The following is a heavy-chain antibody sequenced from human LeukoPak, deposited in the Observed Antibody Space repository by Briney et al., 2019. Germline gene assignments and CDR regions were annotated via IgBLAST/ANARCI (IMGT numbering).Heavy chain of an antibody. D-gene: IGHD3-22*01. CDR3: ARDRASDSSGYMNGMDV. CDR2: IKQDGSEK. Sequence: GGSLRLSCAASGFTFSSYWMSWVRQAPGKGLEWVANIKQDGSEKYYVDSGKGRFTISRDNAKNSLYLQMNSLRAEDTAVYYCARDRASDSSGYMNGMDVWGQGTTVTASS. CDR1: GFTFSSYW. J-gene: IGHJ6*02. V-gene: IGHV3-7*01.